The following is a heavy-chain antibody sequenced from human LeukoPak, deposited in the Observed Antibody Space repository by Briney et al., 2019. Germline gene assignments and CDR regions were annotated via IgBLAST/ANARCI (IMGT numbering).Heavy chain of an antibody. CDR1: GMTFKNYW. CDR2: IKADGSEA. V-gene: IGHV3-7*01. D-gene: IGHD1-14*01. CDR3: AKQGRPAVFYYMDV. J-gene: IGHJ6*03. Sequence: GGSLRLSCAVSGMTFKNYWMSWFRQTPGKGLEWVGNIKADGSEAYHVDSVKGRFTISRDNARNSLFLQMNSLRAEDTAVYYCAKQGRPAVFYYMDVWGKGTTVTISS.